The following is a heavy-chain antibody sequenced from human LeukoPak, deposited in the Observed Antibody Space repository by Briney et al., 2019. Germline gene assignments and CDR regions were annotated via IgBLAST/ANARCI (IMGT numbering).Heavy chain of an antibody. V-gene: IGHV4-59*08. D-gene: IGHD5-12*01. CDR1: GGSISSFY. CDR2: ISYSGST. CDR3: ARTYGGYYFDY. J-gene: IGHJ4*02. Sequence: SETLSLTCAVYGGSISSFYWSWMRQAPGKGLEWIGYISYSGSTNYNPSLKSRVTISVDTSKNQFSLRLSSVTAADTAVYFCARTYGGYYFDYWGQGTLVTVSS.